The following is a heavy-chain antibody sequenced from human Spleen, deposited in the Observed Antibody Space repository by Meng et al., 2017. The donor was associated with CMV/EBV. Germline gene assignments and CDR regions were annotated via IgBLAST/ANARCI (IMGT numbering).Heavy chain of an antibody. Sequence: GSLRLSCTVSGGSISSYYWSWIRQPPGKGLEWIGYIYYSGSTNYNPSLKSRVTISVDTSKNQFSLKLSSVTAADTAVYYCARELAAAGNFDYWGQGTRVTVSS. V-gene: IGHV4-59*01. D-gene: IGHD6-13*01. CDR2: IYYSGST. CDR1: GGSISSYY. J-gene: IGHJ4*02. CDR3: ARELAAAGNFDY.